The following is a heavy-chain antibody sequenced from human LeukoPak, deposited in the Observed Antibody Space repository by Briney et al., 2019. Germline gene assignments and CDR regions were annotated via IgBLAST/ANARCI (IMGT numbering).Heavy chain of an antibody. CDR3: AKGGVYGDYYFDY. CDR1: GFTFSSYA. J-gene: IGHJ4*02. CDR2: ISGSGGST. D-gene: IGHD4-17*01. Sequence: GGSLRLSCAASGFTFSSYAMSWVRQAPGKGLEWVSAISGSGGSTYYADSVKGRFTISRDNSKNTVYLQMNSLRAEDTALYYCAKGGVYGDYYFDYWGQGTLVTVSS. V-gene: IGHV3-23*01.